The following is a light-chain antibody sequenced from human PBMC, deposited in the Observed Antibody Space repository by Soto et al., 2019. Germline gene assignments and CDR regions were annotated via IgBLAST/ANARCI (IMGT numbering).Light chain of an antibody. V-gene: IGLV2-23*01. CDR2: EGS. CDR1: ISDVGSYNL. J-gene: IGLJ1*01. CDR3: RSYAGSSTYV. Sequence: QSALPQPSSLSGSPGQSITISCTGTISDVGSYNLVSWYQQHPGKAPKLMIYEGSKRPSGVSNRFSGSKSGNTASLTISGLQAEDEADYYCRSYAGSSTYVFRTGTKVTVL.